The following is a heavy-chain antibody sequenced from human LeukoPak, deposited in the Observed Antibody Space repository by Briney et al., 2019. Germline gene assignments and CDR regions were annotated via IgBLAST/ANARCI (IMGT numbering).Heavy chain of an antibody. V-gene: IGHV3-74*01. CDR1: GFTFSGNW. CDR2: INGDGSST. CDR3: TTLWDSSSWYRTDV. J-gene: IGHJ6*02. D-gene: IGHD6-13*01. Sequence: PGGSLRLYCAASGFTFSGNWMNWVRQAPGKGLVWVSRINGDGSSTSYADSVKGRFTISRDNARNTLYLQMNSLRAEDTAVYYCTTLWDSSSWYRTDVWGQGTTVTVSS.